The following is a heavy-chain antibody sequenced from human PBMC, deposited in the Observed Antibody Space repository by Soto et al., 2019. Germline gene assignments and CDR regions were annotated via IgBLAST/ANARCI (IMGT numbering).Heavy chain of an antibody. CDR3: ARDFRGITIFGVVTSIFDY. J-gene: IGHJ4*02. V-gene: IGHV1-3*01. CDR2: INAGNGNT. CDR1: GYTFTSYA. D-gene: IGHD3-3*01. Sequence: ASVKVSCKASGYTFTSYAMHWVRQAPGQRLEWMGWINAGNGNTKYSQKFQGRVTITRDTSASTAYMELSSLRSEDTAVYYCARDFRGITIFGVVTSIFDYWGQGTLVTVSS.